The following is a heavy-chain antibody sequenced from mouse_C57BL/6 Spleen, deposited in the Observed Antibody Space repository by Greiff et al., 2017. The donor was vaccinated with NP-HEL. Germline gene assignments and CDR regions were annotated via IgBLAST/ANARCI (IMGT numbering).Heavy chain of an antibody. CDR1: GYTFTDYN. V-gene: IGHV1-18*01. J-gene: IGHJ2*01. D-gene: IGHD3-3*01. CDR3: ARRGAGSGLYYFDY. Sequence: VQLKESGPELVKPGASVKIPCKASGYTFTDYNMDWVKQSHGKSLKWIGDINPNNGGTIYNQKFKGKATLTVDKSSSTAYMELRSLTSEDTAVYYCARRGAGSGLYYFDYWGQGTTLTVSS. CDR2: INPNNGGT.